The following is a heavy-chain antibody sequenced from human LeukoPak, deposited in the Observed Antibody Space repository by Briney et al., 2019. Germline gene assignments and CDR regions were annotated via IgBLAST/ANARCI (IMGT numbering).Heavy chain of an antibody. CDR3: ARNSPGLGY. CDR2: ISGSGNAI. CDR1: GFTFSSYD. V-gene: IGHV3-48*03. Sequence: GGSLRLSCAASGFTFSSYDMVWVRQAPGKGLEWVSYISGSGNAISYADSVRGRFNISRDNGKNSVYLQMNSLRTEDTAVYYCARNSPGLGYWGQGTLVTVSS. J-gene: IGHJ4*02. D-gene: IGHD2/OR15-2a*01.